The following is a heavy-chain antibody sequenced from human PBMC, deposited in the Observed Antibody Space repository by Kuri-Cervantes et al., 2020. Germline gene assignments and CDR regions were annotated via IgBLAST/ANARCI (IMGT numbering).Heavy chain of an antibody. CDR2: INAGNGNT. CDR1: GYTFTSYA. V-gene: IGHV1-3*01. D-gene: IGHD2-15*01. Sequence: ASVKVSCKASGYTFTSYAMHWVRQAPGQRLEWMGWINAGNGNTKYPQKFQGRVTITRDTSASTAYMELSSLRSDDTAVYYCASSRLGYCSGGSCSLHYYYYMDVWGKGTTVTVSS. J-gene: IGHJ6*03. CDR3: ASSRLGYCSGGSCSLHYYYYMDV.